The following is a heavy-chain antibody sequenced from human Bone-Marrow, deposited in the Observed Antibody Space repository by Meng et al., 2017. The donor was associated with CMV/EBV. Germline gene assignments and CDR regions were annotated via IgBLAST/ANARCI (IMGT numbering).Heavy chain of an antibody. V-gene: IGHV1-8*03. CDR3: ARDEGGYSGSYSIWCDP. CDR1: GYTFTSYD. D-gene: IGHD1-26*01. Sequence: ASVKVSCKASGYTFTSYDINWVRQATGQGLEWMGWMNPNSGNTGYAQKFQGRVTITRNTSISTAYMELSSLRSEDTAVYYCARDEGGYSGSYSIWCDPWGQGNLVNVTS. J-gene: IGHJ5*02. CDR2: MNPNSGNT.